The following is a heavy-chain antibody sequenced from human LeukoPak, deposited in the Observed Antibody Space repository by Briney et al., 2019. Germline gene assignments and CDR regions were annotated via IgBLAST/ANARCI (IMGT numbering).Heavy chain of an antibody. J-gene: IGHJ4*02. V-gene: IGHV1-24*01. CDR1: GYTLTELS. CDR2: FDPEDGET. D-gene: IGHD6-19*01. Sequence: ASVKVSCKVSGYTLTELSMHRVRQAPGKGLEWMGGFDPEDGETIYAQKFQGRVTMTEDTSTDTAYMELSSLRSEDTAVYYCATDRGSGWLRSLDYWGQGTLVTVSS. CDR3: ATDRGSGWLRSLDY.